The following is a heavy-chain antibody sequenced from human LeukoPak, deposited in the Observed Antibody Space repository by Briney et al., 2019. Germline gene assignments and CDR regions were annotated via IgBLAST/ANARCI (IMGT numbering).Heavy chain of an antibody. CDR3: AKDPYSGSPNWFDP. CDR2: IRYDGSNK. Sequence: GGSLRLSCAASGFTFSSYGMHWVRQAPGKGLEWVAFIRYDGSNKYYADSVKGRFTISRDNSMNTLYLQMNSLRAEDTAVYYCAKDPYSGSPNWFDPWGQGTLVTVSS. V-gene: IGHV3-30*02. CDR1: GFTFSSYG. D-gene: IGHD1-26*01. J-gene: IGHJ5*02.